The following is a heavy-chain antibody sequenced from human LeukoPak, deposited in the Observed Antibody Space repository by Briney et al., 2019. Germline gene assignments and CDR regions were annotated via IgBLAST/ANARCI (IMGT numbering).Heavy chain of an antibody. V-gene: IGHV4-4*02. D-gene: IGHD3-22*01. Sequence: GSLRLSCAASGFTFSSYAMSWVRQAPGKGLEWIGEIYHSGSTNYNPSLKSRVTISVDKSKNQFSLKLSSVTAADTAVYYCARDSSGYYLANWFDPWGQGTLVTVSS. CDR3: ARDSSGYYLANWFDP. CDR1: GFTFSSYAM. CDR2: IYHSGST. J-gene: IGHJ5*02.